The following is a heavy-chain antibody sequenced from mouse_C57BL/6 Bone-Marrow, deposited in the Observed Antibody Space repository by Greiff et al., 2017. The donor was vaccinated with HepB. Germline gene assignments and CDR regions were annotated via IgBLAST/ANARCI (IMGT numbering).Heavy chain of an antibody. CDR1: GYTFTSYW. Sequence: QVQLQQPGAELVKPGASVKMSCKASGYTFTSYWITWVKQRPGQGLEWIGDIYPGSGSTNYNEKFKSKATLTVDTSSSTAYMQLSSLTSEDSAVYYCARVEYYYGSSSYYAMDYWGQGTSVTVSS. D-gene: IGHD1-1*01. J-gene: IGHJ4*01. V-gene: IGHV1-55*01. CDR2: IYPGSGST. CDR3: ARVEYYYGSSSYYAMDY.